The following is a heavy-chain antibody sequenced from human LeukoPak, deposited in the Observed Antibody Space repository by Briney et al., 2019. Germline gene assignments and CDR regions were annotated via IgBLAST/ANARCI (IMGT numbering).Heavy chain of an antibody. V-gene: IGHV1-18*01. D-gene: IGHD3-9*01. J-gene: IGHJ5*02. CDR3: ARRESSRYDILTGYYISGNWFDP. CDR1: GYTFTSYG. CDR2: ISAYNGNT. Sequence: ASVKVSCKASGYTFTSYGISWVRQAPGQGLEWMGWISAYNGNTNYAQKLQGRVTMTTDTSTSTAYMELRSLRSEDTAVYYCARRESSRYDILTGYYISGNWFDPWGQGTLVTVSS.